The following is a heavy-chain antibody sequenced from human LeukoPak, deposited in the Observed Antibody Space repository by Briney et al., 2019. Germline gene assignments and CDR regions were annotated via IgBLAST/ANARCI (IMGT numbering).Heavy chain of an antibody. D-gene: IGHD5-24*01. CDR2: ISVSGLYT. CDR3: VKEGSHSDGGHPPTFDS. CDR1: GFTFATHG. Sequence: GGSLRLSCAVSGFTFATHGMSWVRQVPGKGLEWVSAISVSGLYTYYPDSVRGRFTIFRDNSKSSLYLQMTSLRSEDTAMYHCVKEGSHSDGGHPPTFDSWGLGTLVTVSS. V-gene: IGHV3-23*01. J-gene: IGHJ4*02.